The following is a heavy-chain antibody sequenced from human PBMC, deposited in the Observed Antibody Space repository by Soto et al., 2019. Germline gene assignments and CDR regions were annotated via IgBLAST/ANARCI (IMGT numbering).Heavy chain of an antibody. D-gene: IGHD6-13*01. V-gene: IGHV1-2*04. CDR2: INPNSGGT. CDR1: GYTFTGYY. J-gene: IGHJ5*02. CDR3: ARVQAAAGGYNWFDP. Sequence: ASSDALRTASGYTFTGYYMHCVRQAPGQGLEWMGWINPNSGGTNYAQKFQGWVTMTRDTSISTAYMELSRLRSDDTAVYYCARVQAAAGGYNWFDPWGQGTLLTVSS.